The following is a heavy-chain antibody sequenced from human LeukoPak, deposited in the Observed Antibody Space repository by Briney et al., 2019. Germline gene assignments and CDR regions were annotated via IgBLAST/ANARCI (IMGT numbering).Heavy chain of an antibody. Sequence: PSETLSLTCTVSGGSISSYYWSWIRQPPGKGLEWIGYIYYSGSTNYNPSLKSRVTISVDTSKNQFSLKLSSVTAADTAVYYCARVGASYYYDSWAFDYWGQGTLVTVSS. V-gene: IGHV4-59*01. D-gene: IGHD3-22*01. J-gene: IGHJ4*02. CDR1: GGSISSYY. CDR3: ARVGASYYYDSWAFDY. CDR2: IYYSGST.